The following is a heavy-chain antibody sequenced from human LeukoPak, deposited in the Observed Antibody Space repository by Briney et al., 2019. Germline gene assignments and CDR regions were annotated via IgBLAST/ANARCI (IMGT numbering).Heavy chain of an antibody. Sequence: RGESLKISCKGSGYSFTSYWIGWVRQMPGKGLEWMGIIYPGDSDTRYSPSFQCQVTISADKSISTAYLQWSSLKASDTAMYYCARNRLDSSGYKSDYYYMDVWGKGTTVTVSS. CDR2: IYPGDSDT. J-gene: IGHJ6*03. CDR1: GYSFTSYW. D-gene: IGHD3-22*01. V-gene: IGHV5-51*01. CDR3: ARNRLDSSGYKSDYYYMDV.